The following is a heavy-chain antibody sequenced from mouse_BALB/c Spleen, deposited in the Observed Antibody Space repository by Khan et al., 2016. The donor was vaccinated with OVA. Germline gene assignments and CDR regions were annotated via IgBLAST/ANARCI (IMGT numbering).Heavy chain of an antibody. D-gene: IGHD2-14*01. CDR1: GYTFTTAG. Sequence: QIQLVQSGPELKKPRETVRISCKASGYTFTTAGMQWVQKMPGKGLKWIGWINTHSGVPKYAEDFKGRFAFSLETSASTAYLQITNLKNEDTATYFCARGGAAYYRNDGGAMEYWGQGTSVTVSA. CDR3: ARGGAAYYRNDGGAMEY. J-gene: IGHJ4*01. CDR2: INTHSGVP. V-gene: IGHV9-4*02.